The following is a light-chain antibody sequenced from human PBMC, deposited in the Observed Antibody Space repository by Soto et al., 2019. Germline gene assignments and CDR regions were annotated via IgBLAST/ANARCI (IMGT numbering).Light chain of an antibody. CDR2: GAS. Sequence: EIVLTQSPGTLSLSPGDRATLSCRASQSVSRSYLGWYQQKPGQAPRLLMYGASNRATGIPARFSGSGSGTDFTLTISSLEPEDFAVYYCQQRSNWPPKITFGQGTRLEIK. J-gene: IGKJ5*01. CDR1: QSVSRSY. V-gene: IGKV3-11*01. CDR3: QQRSNWPPKIT.